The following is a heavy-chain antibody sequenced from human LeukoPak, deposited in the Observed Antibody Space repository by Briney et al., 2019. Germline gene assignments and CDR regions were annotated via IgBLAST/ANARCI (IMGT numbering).Heavy chain of an antibody. D-gene: IGHD2-21*02. CDR1: GYTFTRYW. V-gene: IGHV5-51*01. CDR2: IHPGDSDT. CDR3: ARRDCGGDCYSQSWLDP. J-gene: IGHJ5*02. Sequence: GESLKISCKGSGYTFTRYWIAWVRQMPGKGLEWMGIIHPGDSDTRYSPSFQGQVTILANKSVSTAYVQWSSLRASDTAMYYCARRDCGGDCYSQSWLDPWGQGTLVTVSS.